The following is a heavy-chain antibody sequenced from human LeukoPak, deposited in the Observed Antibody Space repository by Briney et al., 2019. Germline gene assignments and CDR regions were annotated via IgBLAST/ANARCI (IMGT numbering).Heavy chain of an antibody. Sequence: QPGGSLRLSCAGSGFTFSRYWMHWVRQAPGKGLVWVSRLSSDGTMTDYADSVKGRFTISRDNATNTLYLQMNSLGAEDTAVYYCATGIQYYVSGNYGTAAQHWGQGTLVTVSS. CDR2: LSSDGTMT. D-gene: IGHD3-10*01. CDR1: GFTFSRYW. J-gene: IGHJ4*02. CDR3: ATGIQYYVSGNYGTAAQH. V-gene: IGHV3-74*01.